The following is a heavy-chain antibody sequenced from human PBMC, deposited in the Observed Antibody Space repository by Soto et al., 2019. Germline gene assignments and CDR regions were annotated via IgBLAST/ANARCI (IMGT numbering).Heavy chain of an antibody. D-gene: IGHD3-3*01. CDR2: ISAYNGNT. CDR1: GYTFTSYS. CDR3: ARDVGDGLIDY. J-gene: IGHJ4*02. Sequence: QVQLVQSGAEVKKPGASVKVSCKASGYTFTSYSISWVRQAPGQGLEWMGWISAYNGNTYHARKLQGSVTMTTDTSTSTVYMELRSLRSDDTAVYYSARDVGDGLIDYWGKGALVSVVS. V-gene: IGHV1-18*01.